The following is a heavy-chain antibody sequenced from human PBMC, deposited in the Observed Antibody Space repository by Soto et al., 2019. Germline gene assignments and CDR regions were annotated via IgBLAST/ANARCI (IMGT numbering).Heavy chain of an antibody. Sequence: PGESLKISCNGSGYTFTTFWIGLVRQLPGKGLEWMGIIYPGDSDTRYSPSFRGQVTISADKSITTVSLQWSSLKASDTATYYFAWLSHVSGDYVGAYDIWGQGTMVTVSS. CDR3: AWLSHVSGDYVGAYDI. CDR2: IYPGDSDT. J-gene: IGHJ3*02. CDR1: GYTFTTFW. D-gene: IGHD4-17*01. V-gene: IGHV5-51*01.